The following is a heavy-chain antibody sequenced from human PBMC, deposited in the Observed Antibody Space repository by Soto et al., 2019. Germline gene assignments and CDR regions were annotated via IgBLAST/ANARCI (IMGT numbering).Heavy chain of an antibody. Sequence: GGSLRLSCAASGFTFRTYGMSWVRQAPGKGLEWVSVITGNGDSTYYADSVKGRFTVSRDNSKNTLFLEVNSLRAEDTATYYCAKDVPQQWLLSNTLDSWGQGTLVTVSS. J-gene: IGHJ5*01. D-gene: IGHD6-19*01. V-gene: IGHV3-23*01. CDR3: AKDVPQQWLLSNTLDS. CDR2: ITGNGDST. CDR1: GFTFRTYG.